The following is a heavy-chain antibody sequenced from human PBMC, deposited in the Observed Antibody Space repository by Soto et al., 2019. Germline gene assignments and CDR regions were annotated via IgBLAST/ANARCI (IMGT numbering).Heavy chain of an antibody. CDR2: IKEDEGKK. CDR1: GLTFSSYT. D-gene: IGHD5-12*01. V-gene: IGHV3-7*01. CDR3: VRDGYRGYDWAFDI. Sequence: GSLRLSCEGSGLTFSSYTMSWVRQAPGKGPEWVANIKEDEGKKYYVDSVWGRFTISRDNAKNSLYLQMNSLRAEDTAVYYCVRDGYRGYDWAFDIWGRGTMVTVSS. J-gene: IGHJ3*02.